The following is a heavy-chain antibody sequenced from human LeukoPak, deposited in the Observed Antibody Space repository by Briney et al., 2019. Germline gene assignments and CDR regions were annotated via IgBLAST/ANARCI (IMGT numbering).Heavy chain of an antibody. CDR1: GGSISRYY. D-gene: IGHD1-26*01. J-gene: IGHJ5*02. CDR2: IYSSGST. Sequence: PSETLSLTCTVSGGSISRYYWSWIRQPAGKGLEWIGRIYSSGSTNYNPSLKSRVTMSVDTSKNQLSLMLSSVTAADTAVYYCARGVAATADPRWFDPWGQGTLVAVSS. CDR3: ARGVAATADPRWFDP. V-gene: IGHV4-4*07.